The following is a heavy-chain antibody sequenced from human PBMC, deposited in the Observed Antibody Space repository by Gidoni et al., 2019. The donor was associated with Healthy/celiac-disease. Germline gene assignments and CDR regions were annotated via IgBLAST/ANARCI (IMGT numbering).Heavy chain of an antibody. CDR2: ISGSGGST. CDR1: GFTFRRYA. J-gene: IGHJ4*02. CDR3: AKTRGGYCSSTSCSLDY. Sequence: EVQLLDSGGGLVQPGGSLSLSFPASGFTFRRYALSWARQAPGTGLEWVSAISGSGGSTYYADSVKGRFTISRDNSKNTLYLQMNSLRAEDTAVYYCAKTRGGYCSSTSCSLDYWGQGTLVTVSS. V-gene: IGHV3-23*01. D-gene: IGHD2-2*01.